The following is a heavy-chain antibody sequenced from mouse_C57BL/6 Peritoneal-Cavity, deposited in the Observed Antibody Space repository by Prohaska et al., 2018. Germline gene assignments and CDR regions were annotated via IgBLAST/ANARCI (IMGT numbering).Heavy chain of an antibody. CDR1: GYTFTSYW. V-gene: IGHV1-50*01. CDR2: IDPSDSYT. D-gene: IGHD3-3*01. CDR3: ARKDTVAY. Sequence: PGAELVKPAASVKLSCKASGYTFTSYWMQWVKQRPGQGLEWIGEIDPSDSYTNYNQKFKGKATLTVDTSSSTAYMQLSSLTSEDSAVYYGARKDTVAYWGQGTLVTVSA. J-gene: IGHJ3*01.